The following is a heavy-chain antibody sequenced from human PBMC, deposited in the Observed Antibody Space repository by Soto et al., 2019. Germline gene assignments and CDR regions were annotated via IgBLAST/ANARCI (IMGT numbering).Heavy chain of an antibody. D-gene: IGHD5-12*01. Sequence: QVQLVQSGAEVKKPGSSVKVSCKASGGTFSSYTISWVRQAPGQGLEWMGRIIPILGIANYAQKFQGRVTIPADKSTSTAYMELSSLRSEDTAVYYCERDRGAGYNSGYWGQGTLVAVSS. J-gene: IGHJ4*02. CDR3: ERDRGAGYNSGY. CDR1: GGTFSSYT. V-gene: IGHV1-69*08. CDR2: IIPILGIA.